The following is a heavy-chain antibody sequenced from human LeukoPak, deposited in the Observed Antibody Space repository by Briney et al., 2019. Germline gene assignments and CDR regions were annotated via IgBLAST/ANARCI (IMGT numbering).Heavy chain of an antibody. D-gene: IGHD3-16*01. CDR1: GITLSNYG. J-gene: IGHJ4*02. CDR3: ARDPGWGALDH. CDR2: ISDRGSRT. V-gene: IGHV3-23*01. Sequence: GGSLRLSCAVSGITLSNYGMSWVRQAPGKGLEWVAGISDRGSRTNYADSVKGRFTISTDHPKNTLYLQMNSLRAEDTAVYFCARDPGWGALDHWGQGTLVTVS.